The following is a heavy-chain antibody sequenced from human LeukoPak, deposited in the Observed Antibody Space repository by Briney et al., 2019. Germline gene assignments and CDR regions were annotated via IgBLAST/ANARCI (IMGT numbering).Heavy chain of an antibody. Sequence: SETLSLTCTVSGGSVSSGSHYWTWIRQPPGKGLEWIGYIYYSGSTNYNPSLKSRVTISVDTSKNQFSLKLSSVTAADTAVYHCATNILWFGELFYYWGQGTLVTVSS. CDR3: ATNILWFGELFYY. D-gene: IGHD3-10*01. CDR1: GGSVSSGSHY. V-gene: IGHV4-61*01. CDR2: IYYSGST. J-gene: IGHJ4*02.